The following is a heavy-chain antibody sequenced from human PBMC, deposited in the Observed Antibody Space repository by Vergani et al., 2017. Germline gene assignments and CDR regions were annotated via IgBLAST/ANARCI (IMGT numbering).Heavy chain of an antibody. D-gene: IGHD3-10*01. Sequence: QVQLVQSGAEVKKPGSSVKVSCKASGGTFSSYAISWVRQAPGQGLEWMGGIIPIFGTANYAQKFQGRVTITADKSTSTAYMELSSLRSEGTAVYYCARSEGRPGLWELKNYYGSGRAMDWGQGTLVTVSS. CDR1: GGTFSSYA. J-gene: IGHJ4*02. CDR2: IIPIFGTA. CDR3: ARSEGRPGLWELKNYYGSGRAMD. V-gene: IGHV1-69*06.